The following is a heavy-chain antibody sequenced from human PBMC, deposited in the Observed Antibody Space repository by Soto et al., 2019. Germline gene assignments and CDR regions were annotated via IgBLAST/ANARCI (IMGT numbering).Heavy chain of an antibody. CDR3: AKEDTSSGSLDY. CDR2: ISDSGATT. J-gene: IGHJ4*02. CDR1: GFPFGENA. D-gene: IGHD6-19*01. V-gene: IGHV3-23*01. Sequence: GGSLRLSCAASGFPFGENAVSWVRQAPGKGLEWVSGISDSGATTYYADSVRGRFTISRDNSKNTLYLQMKSLRAEDSASYYCAKEDTSSGSLDYWGQGALVTVSS.